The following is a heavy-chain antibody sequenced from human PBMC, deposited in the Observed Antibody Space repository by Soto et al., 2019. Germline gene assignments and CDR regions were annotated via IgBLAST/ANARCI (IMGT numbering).Heavy chain of an antibody. D-gene: IGHD3-10*01. V-gene: IGHV3-30*18. CDR3: AKDRSGSGSYYFDY. J-gene: IGHJ4*02. CDR1: GFTFSSYG. CDR2: ISYDGSNK. Sequence: GRSLSLSCAVCGFTFSSYGVHWVRKAPGKGLESVAVISYDGSNKYYADSVKGRFTLSRDNSKNTLYLQMNSLRAQDTAVYYCAKDRSGSGSYYFDYWGQGTLVTVSS.